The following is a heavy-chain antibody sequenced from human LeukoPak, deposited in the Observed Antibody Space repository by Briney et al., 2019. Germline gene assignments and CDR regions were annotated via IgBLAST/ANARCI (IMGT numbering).Heavy chain of an antibody. CDR3: ARDPAFGAFDI. Sequence: AGGSLRLSCVNSGFTFSSHAMTWVRQAPGKGLEWVAIIKPDGSDENYAGSVRGRFTISRDNAKNSLYLDMNGLRAEDTSVYYCARDPAFGAFDIWGRGTLVTVSS. J-gene: IGHJ3*02. V-gene: IGHV3-7*01. D-gene: IGHD3-10*01. CDR1: GFTFSSHA. CDR2: IKPDGSDE.